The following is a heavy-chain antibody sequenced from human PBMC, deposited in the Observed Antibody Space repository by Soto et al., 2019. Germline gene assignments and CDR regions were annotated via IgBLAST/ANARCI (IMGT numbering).Heavy chain of an antibody. CDR1: GGTFSSYT. CDR3: ASPLGYCSSTSCHGAFDI. CDR2: IIPILGIA. Sequence: SVKVSCKASGGTFSSYTISWVRQAPGQGLEWMGRIIPILGIANYAQKFQGRVTITADKSTSTAYMELSSLRSEDTAVYYCASPLGYCSSTSCHGAFDIWGQGTMVTVSS. V-gene: IGHV1-69*02. J-gene: IGHJ3*02. D-gene: IGHD2-2*01.